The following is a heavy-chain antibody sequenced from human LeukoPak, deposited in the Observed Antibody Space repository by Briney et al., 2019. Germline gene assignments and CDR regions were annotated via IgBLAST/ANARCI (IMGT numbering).Heavy chain of an antibody. J-gene: IGHJ4*02. D-gene: IGHD2-15*01. Sequence: GGPLRLSCAASGFTFDDYAMHWVRQAPGKGLEWVSGISWNSGSIGYADSVKGRFTISRDNAKNSLYLQMSSLRAEDTAVYYCARDPPSGGFDSWGQGTLVTVSS. CDR1: GFTFDDYA. V-gene: IGHV3-9*01. CDR3: ARDPPSGGFDS. CDR2: ISWNSGSI.